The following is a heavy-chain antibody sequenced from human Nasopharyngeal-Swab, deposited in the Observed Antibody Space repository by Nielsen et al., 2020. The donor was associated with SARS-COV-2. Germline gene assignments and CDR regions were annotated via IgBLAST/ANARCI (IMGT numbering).Heavy chain of an antibody. V-gene: IGHV3-73*01. J-gene: IGHJ4*02. CDR1: GFIFSDSA. CDR3: SRCGGSCYTGKDY. D-gene: IGHD2-15*01. CDR2: IRSKGNSYAT. Sequence: GESLKISCAASGFIFSDSAIHWVRQASGKGLEWVGHIRSKGNSYATEYAVSVEGRFTISRDDSKNTAYLQMNSLITEDTAIYYCSRCGGSCYTGKDYWGQGTLVTVSS.